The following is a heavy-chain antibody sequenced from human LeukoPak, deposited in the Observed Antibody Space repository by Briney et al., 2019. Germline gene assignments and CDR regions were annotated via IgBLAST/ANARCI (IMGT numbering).Heavy chain of an antibody. D-gene: IGHD3-22*01. CDR3: ASNSPHYYDSSGYFAFDI. CDR1: GYTFTSYY. V-gene: IGHV1-46*01. J-gene: IGHJ3*02. CDR2: INPSGGST. Sequence: GASVKVSCKASGYTFTSYYMHWVRQAPGQGLEWMGIINPSGGSTSYAQKFQGRVTMTRDTSTSTVYMELSSLRSEDTAVYYCASNSPHYYDSSGYFAFDIWGQRTMVTVSS.